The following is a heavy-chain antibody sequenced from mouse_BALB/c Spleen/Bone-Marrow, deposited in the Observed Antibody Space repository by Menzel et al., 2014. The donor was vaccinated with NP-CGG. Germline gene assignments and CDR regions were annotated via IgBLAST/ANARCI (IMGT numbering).Heavy chain of an antibody. J-gene: IGHJ1*01. D-gene: IGHD2-4*01. V-gene: IGHV7-3*02. CDR2: IRNKAKGYTT. Sequence: EVKLMESGGGLVQPGGSLRLSCATSGITFTDYYMSWVRQPPGKALEWLGFIRNKAKGYTTEYSASVKGRFTISRDNSQSTLYLQMNTLRTEDSATYYCARDINYDIYWYFDVWGAGTTVTVSS. CDR3: ARDINYDIYWYFDV. CDR1: GITFTDYY.